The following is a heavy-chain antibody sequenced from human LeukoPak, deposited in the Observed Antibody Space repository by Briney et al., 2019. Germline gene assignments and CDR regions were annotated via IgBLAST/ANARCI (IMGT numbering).Heavy chain of an antibody. CDR1: GFTFSSYE. Sequence: PGGSLRLSCAASGFTFSSYEMNWVRQAPGKGLEWISYVSSSGGTIYHADSVKGRFTISRDNAKNSLYLQMNSLRVEDTAVYCCAKDNIALGAPNCFDYWGQGTLVTVSS. CDR2: VSSSGGTI. D-gene: IGHD1-26*01. CDR3: AKDNIALGAPNCFDY. J-gene: IGHJ4*02. V-gene: IGHV3-48*03.